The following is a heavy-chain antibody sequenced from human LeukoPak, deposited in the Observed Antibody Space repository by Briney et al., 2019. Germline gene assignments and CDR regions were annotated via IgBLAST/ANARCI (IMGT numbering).Heavy chain of an antibody. CDR3: ARDADGPGSLIDY. CDR2: INNDGSGT. D-gene: IGHD2-8*01. V-gene: IGHV3-74*01. J-gene: IGHJ4*02. CDR1: GFTFSTYW. Sequence: PGGSLRLSCAASGFTFSTYWMQWVRQAPGKGLVWFSRINNDGSGTTYADSVKGRFTISRDNPKNTVFLQMNSLRAEDTAVYYCARDADGPGSLIDYWGQGALVTVSS.